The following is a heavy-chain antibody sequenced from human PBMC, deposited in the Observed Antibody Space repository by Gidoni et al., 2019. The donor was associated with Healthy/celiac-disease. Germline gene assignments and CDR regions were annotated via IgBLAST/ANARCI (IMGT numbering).Heavy chain of an antibody. CDR2: IIPIFGTA. D-gene: IGHD2-2*01. CDR1: GGTFSSYA. J-gene: IGHJ4*02. Sequence: QVQPVPSGAEVKKPGSSVKVSCKASGGTFSSYAISWVRQAPGQGREWMGGIIPIFGTANYAQKFQGRVTITADESTSTAYMELSSLRSEDTAVYYCARGDDQLLLNRYFDYWGQGTLVTVSS. V-gene: IGHV1-69*01. CDR3: ARGDDQLLLNRYFDY.